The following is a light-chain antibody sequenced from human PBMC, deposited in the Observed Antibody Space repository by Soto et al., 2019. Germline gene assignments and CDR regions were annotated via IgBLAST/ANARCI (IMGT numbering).Light chain of an antibody. CDR3: QSYDSSLSGSKV. Sequence: QSVLTQPPSVSGAPGQRVTISCTGSSSNIGAGYDVHWYQQLPGTAPKVLIYANSNRPSEVPDRFSGSKSGTSASLAITGLQAEDEDDYYCQSYDSSLSGSKVFGGGTKLTVL. CDR1: SSNIGAGYD. J-gene: IGLJ2*01. V-gene: IGLV1-40*01. CDR2: ANS.